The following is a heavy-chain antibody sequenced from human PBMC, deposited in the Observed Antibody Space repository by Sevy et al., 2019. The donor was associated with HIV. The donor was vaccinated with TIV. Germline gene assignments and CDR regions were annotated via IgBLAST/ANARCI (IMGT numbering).Heavy chain of an antibody. J-gene: IGHJ4*02. CDR3: ARAKATMWFGELLYRDVDY. CDR1: GYSFTSYW. V-gene: IGHV5-51*01. D-gene: IGHD3-10*01. Sequence: GESLKISCKGSGYSFTSYWIGWVRQMPGKGLEWMGIIYPGDSDTRHSPSFQGQVTISADKSISTAYLQWSSLKASDTAMDYCARAKATMWFGELLYRDVDYWGQGTLVTVSS. CDR2: IYPGDSDT.